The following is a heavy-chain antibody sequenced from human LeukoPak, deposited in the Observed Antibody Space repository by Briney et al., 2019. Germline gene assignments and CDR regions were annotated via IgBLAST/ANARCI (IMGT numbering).Heavy chain of an antibody. CDR1: GFTFSSYA. V-gene: IGHV3-23*01. CDR2: ISGSGGST. Sequence: PGGSLRLSRAASGFTFSSYAMSWVRQAPGKGLEWVSAISGSGGSTYYADSVKGRFTISRENSKNTLYLQMNSLRAEDTAVYYCAKDLGRSGGYFDYWGQGTLVTVSS. D-gene: IGHD1-14*01. CDR3: AKDLGRSGGYFDY. J-gene: IGHJ4*02.